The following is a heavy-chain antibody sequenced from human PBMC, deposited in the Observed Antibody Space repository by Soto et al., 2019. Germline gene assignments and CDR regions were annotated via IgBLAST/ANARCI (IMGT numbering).Heavy chain of an antibody. V-gene: IGHV1-69*13. J-gene: IGHJ6*02. CDR3: ARDGGSCTNGVCYPYYYYGTDV. D-gene: IGHD2-8*01. CDR2: IIPIFGTA. CDR1: GGTFSSYA. Sequence: GASVKVSCKASGGTFSSYAISWVRQAPGQGLEWMGGIIPIFGTANYAQKFQGRVTITADESTSTAYMELSSLRSEDTAVYYCARDGGSCTNGVCYPYYYYGTDVWGQGTTVTVSS.